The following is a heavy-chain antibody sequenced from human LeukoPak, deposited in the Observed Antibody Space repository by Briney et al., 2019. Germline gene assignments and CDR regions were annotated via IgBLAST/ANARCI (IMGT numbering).Heavy chain of an antibody. Sequence: GGSLRLSCAASGFTFSSYGMHWVRQAPGKGLEWLAVISSDGSIDYYADSVKGRFTISRDNSKNTLYLQMNSLRAEDTAVYYCAKDALGGIVVVPAAPYNWFDPWGQGTLVTVSS. J-gene: IGHJ5*02. V-gene: IGHV3-30*18. CDR3: AKDALGGIVVVPAAPYNWFDP. CDR2: ISSDGSID. D-gene: IGHD2-2*01. CDR1: GFTFSSYG.